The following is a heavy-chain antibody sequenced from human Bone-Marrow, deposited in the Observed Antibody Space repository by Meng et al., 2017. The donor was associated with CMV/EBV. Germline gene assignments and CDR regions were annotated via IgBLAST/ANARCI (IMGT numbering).Heavy chain of an antibody. CDR2: SSAYNGNT. CDR3: AREWYDFWSGQTPTTWFDP. V-gene: IGHV1-18*01. Sequence: FTSYGISWVRQDPGQGLEWMGWSSAYNGNTNNAQKLQGRVTMTTDTSTSTAYMELRSLRSDDTAVYYCAREWYDFWSGQTPTTWFDPWGQGTLVTVSS. J-gene: IGHJ5*02. CDR1: FTSYG. D-gene: IGHD3-3*01.